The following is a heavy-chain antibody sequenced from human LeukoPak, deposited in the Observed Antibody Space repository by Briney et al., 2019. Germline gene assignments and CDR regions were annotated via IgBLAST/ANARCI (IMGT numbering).Heavy chain of an antibody. CDR2: MNPNSGNT. CDR1: GYTFTSYD. J-gene: IGHJ4*02. CDR3: ARVATIRAVAGTLYY. D-gene: IGHD6-19*01. Sequence: ASVKVSCKASGYTFTSYDTNWVRQATGQGLEWMGWMNPNSGNTGYAQKFQGRVTMTRNTSISTAYMELSSLRSEDTAVYYCARVATIRAVAGTLYYWGQGTLVTVSS. V-gene: IGHV1-8*01.